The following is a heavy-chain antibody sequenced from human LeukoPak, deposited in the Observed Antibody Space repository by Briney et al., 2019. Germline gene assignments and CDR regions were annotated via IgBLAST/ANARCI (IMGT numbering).Heavy chain of an antibody. J-gene: IGHJ4*02. V-gene: IGHV4-31*11. CDR3: ARERNYYDSSGYYYTPRPYYFDY. CDR2: IYYSGST. D-gene: IGHD3-22*01. Sequence: PSETLSLTCGVSGGSISSGGYYWSWIRQHPGKGLEWIGYIYYSGSTYYNPSLRSRVTISVDTSKNQFSLKLSSVTAADTAVYYCARERNYYDSSGYYYTPRPYYFDYWGQGTLVTVSS. CDR1: GGSISSGGYY.